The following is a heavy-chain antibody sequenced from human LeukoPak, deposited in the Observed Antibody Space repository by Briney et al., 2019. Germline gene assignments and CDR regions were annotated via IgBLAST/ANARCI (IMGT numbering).Heavy chain of an antibody. Sequence: PGGSLRLSCAASGFTFSSYSMNWVRQAPGKGLEWVSSISSSSSYIYYADSVKGRFTISRDNAENSLYLQMNSLRAEDTAVYYCAREIPVLRFLEWLSHDAFDIWGQGTMVTVSS. CDR1: GFTFSSYS. D-gene: IGHD3-3*01. CDR2: ISSSSSYI. J-gene: IGHJ3*02. CDR3: AREIPVLRFLEWLSHDAFDI. V-gene: IGHV3-21*01.